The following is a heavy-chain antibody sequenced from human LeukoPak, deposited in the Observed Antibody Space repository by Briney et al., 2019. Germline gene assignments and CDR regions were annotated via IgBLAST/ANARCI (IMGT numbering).Heavy chain of an antibody. D-gene: IGHD3-10*01. CDR1: GGSISSGGFY. J-gene: IGHJ4*02. CDR3: ARVNTILLWFGELFYFDY. CDR2: IYYTGST. V-gene: IGHV4-31*03. Sequence: SETLSLTCTVSGGSISSGGFYWSWIRQHPGKGLEWIVYIYYTGSTFYNPSLKSRITISVDKSKNQFSLKLSSVTAADTAVYYCARVNTILLWFGELFYFDYWGQGTLVTVSS.